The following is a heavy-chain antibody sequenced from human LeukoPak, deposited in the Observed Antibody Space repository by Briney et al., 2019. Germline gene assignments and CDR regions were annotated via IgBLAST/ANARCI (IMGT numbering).Heavy chain of an antibody. J-gene: IGHJ4*02. CDR1: GFTFSSYA. V-gene: IGHV3-23*01. CDR3: AKDRIVVSYYFDY. D-gene: IGHD3-22*01. Sequence: GGSLRLSCAASGFTFSSYAMSWVRQAPGKGLEWVSAISGSGGSTYYADSVKGRFTISRDNSKNTLYLQMNSLGAEDTAVYYCAKDRIVVSYYFDYWGQGTLVTVSS. CDR2: ISGSGGST.